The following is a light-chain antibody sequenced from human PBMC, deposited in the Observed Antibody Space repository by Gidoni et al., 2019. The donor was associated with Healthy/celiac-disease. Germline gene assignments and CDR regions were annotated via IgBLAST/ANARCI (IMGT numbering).Light chain of an antibody. CDR1: QDISNY. CDR3: QQYDTLPT. J-gene: IGKJ3*01. Sequence: DIQMTQSPSSLSASVGDRVTITCQASQDISNYLNWYQQKPGKAPKLLIYDASNFETRVPSRFSGSGSGTDFTFTIRSLQPEDIATYYCQQYDTLPTFGPGTKVDIK. CDR2: DAS. V-gene: IGKV1-33*01.